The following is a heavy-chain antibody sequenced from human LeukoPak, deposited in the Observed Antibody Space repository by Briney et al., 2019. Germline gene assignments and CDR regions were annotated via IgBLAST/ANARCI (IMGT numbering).Heavy chain of an antibody. D-gene: IGHD3-9*01. J-gene: IGHJ5*02. CDR3: AIRKYYDILTGYRKLPTSGFDP. CDR1: GGFISYYY. Sequence: ETLSFTCAAYGGFISYYYWSWIRQPAGKTVECIGEINHSGSTNYNPSLKSRVTISVDTSKNQFSLKLSSVTAADTAVYYCAIRKYYDILTGYRKLPTSGFDPWGQGTLVTVYS. V-gene: IGHV4-34*01. CDR2: INHSGST.